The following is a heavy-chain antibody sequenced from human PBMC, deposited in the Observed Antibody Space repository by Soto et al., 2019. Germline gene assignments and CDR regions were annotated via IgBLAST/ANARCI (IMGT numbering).Heavy chain of an antibody. CDR1: GGSINGYY. CDR3: ASDSRDSSGRSFDY. V-gene: IGHV4-4*07. CDR2: IYTSGST. D-gene: IGHD6-19*01. J-gene: IGHJ4*02. Sequence: SETLSLTCTVSGGSINGYYWSWIRQPAGKGLEWIGRIYTSGSTNYNPSLKSRVTMSVDTSKNQFSLKLDSVTAADTAVYYCASDSRDSSGRSFDYWGQGTLVTVSS.